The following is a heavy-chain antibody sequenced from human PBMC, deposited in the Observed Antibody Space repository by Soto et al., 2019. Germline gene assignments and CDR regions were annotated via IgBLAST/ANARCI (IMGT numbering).Heavy chain of an antibody. CDR1: GFIFSSYA. CDR2: ISGSGTTI. CDR3: ASFSRMADGYY. D-gene: IGHD3-22*01. Sequence: EVHLVESGGGLVQPGGSLRLSCAASGFIFSSYAINWVRQAPGKGLEWVSYISGSGTTIYYADSVKGRFTISRDYAKSSLYLQRNSLRDEDTAMYSCASFSRMADGYYWGQGTLVTVSS. J-gene: IGHJ4*02. V-gene: IGHV3-48*02.